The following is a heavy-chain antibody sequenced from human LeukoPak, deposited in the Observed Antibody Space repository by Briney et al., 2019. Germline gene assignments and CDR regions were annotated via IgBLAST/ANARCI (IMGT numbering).Heavy chain of an antibody. V-gene: IGHV3-74*01. Sequence: SGGSLRLSCAASGFTFNQSWMHWVRQAPGKGLVWVSRVNTDGDSTTYADFVKGRFTISRDNAKNTVFLQMNSLRAEDTAVYYCANTGSGSYYNDRTADYWGQGTLVTVSS. CDR2: VNTDGDST. J-gene: IGHJ4*02. CDR1: GFTFNQSW. D-gene: IGHD3-10*01. CDR3: ANTGSGSYYNDRTADY.